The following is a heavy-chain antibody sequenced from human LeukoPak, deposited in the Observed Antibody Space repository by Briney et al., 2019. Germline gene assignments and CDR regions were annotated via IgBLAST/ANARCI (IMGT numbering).Heavy chain of an antibody. CDR2: IRGGGET. J-gene: IGHJ4*02. CDR3: AKANWISNADAVW. Sequence: GGSLRLSCAASGFTFTNHAMAWVRLAPGKGLEWVSSIRGGGETFCADSVKGRFTLSRDDSRNTVYLQLNNLRVEDTAMYYCAKANWISNADAVWWGQGTHVTVSS. CDR1: GFTFTNHA. V-gene: IGHV3-23*01. D-gene: IGHD1-1*01.